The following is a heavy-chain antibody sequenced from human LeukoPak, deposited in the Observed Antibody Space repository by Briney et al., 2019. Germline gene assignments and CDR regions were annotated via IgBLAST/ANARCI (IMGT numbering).Heavy chain of an antibody. J-gene: IGHJ4*02. D-gene: IGHD3-10*01. CDR2: ISAYNGNT. CDR3: ARGLLGRGVIDLDY. Sequence: ASVKVSCKASGYTFTGYYMHWVRQAPGQGFEWMGWISAYNGNTNYAQKLQGRVTMTTDTSTSTAYMELRSLRSDDTAVYYCARGLLGRGVIDLDYWGQGTLVTVSS. V-gene: IGHV1-18*04. CDR1: GYTFTGYY.